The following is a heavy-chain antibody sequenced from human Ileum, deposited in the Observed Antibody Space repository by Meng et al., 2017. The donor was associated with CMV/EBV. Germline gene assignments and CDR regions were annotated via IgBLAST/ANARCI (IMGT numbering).Heavy chain of an antibody. Sequence: HLQEPAPGLLSPSETLSLTWTLSTASISNVYCSWFLQTPGKRLAWIGNIHYSGTTNYSPSLNRRVTISLDTSKNQCSLNLRSVTAADTAVYYCAADIASVWMFFWGKGTLVTVSS. CDR1: TASISNVY. CDR3: AADIASVWMFF. CDR2: IHYSGTT. J-gene: IGHJ4*02. D-gene: IGHD3-10*02. V-gene: IGHV4-59*01.